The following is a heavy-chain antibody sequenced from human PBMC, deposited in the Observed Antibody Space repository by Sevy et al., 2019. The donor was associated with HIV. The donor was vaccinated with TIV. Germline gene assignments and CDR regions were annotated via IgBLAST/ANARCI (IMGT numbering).Heavy chain of an antibody. Sequence: GGSLRLSCAASGFAFSAFYMTWIRHSPGKGLEWLSHVDPSGTITFYADSVKGRFTVSRDNAKNSLFLQMHSLRADDTALYYCARGDSYGSFWGQGTSVTVSS. CDR2: VDPSGTIT. CDR3: ARGDSYGSF. V-gene: IGHV3-11*01. J-gene: IGHJ4*02. D-gene: IGHD5-18*01. CDR1: GFAFSAFY.